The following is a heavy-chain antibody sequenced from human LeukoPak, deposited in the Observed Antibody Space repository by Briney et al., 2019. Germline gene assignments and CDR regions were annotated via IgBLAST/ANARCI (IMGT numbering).Heavy chain of an antibody. J-gene: IGHJ4*02. CDR1: GGSISSYY. Sequence: SETLSLTCTVSGGSISSYYWSWIRQPAGKGLEWIGRIYTSGSTNYNPSLKSRVTMSVDTSKNQFSLKLSSVTAADTAVYYCARVRGSGNYYDSSGYFDYWGQGTLVTVSS. CDR3: ARVRGSGNYYDSSGYFDY. V-gene: IGHV4-4*07. D-gene: IGHD3-22*01. CDR2: IYTSGST.